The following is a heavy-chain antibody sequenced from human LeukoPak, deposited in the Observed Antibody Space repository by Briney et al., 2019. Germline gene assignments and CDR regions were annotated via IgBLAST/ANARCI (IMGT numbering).Heavy chain of an antibody. CDR3: ARDARGTAAAATGAFDI. CDR2: IYSGGST. Sequence: GGSLRLSCAASGFTVSSNYMSWVRQAPGKGLEWVSVIYSGGSTYYADSVKGRFTISRDNSKNTLYLQMNSLRAEETAVYYCARDARGTAAAATGAFDIWGQGTMVTVSS. D-gene: IGHD6-13*01. V-gene: IGHV3-66*01. CDR1: GFTVSSNY. J-gene: IGHJ3*02.